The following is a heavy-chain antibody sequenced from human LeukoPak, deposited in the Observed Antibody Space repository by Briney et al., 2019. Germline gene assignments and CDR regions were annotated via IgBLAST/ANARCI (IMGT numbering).Heavy chain of an antibody. D-gene: IGHD6-13*01. Sequence: PGGSLRLSCAASGFTFSSYAMSWVRQARGKGLEWVSVISGNGGSTYYADSVKGRFTISRDNAKNSLYLQMNSLRAEDTAVYYCARGTIAAAGYYYFDYWGQGTLVTVSS. CDR3: ARGTIAAAGYYYFDY. J-gene: IGHJ4*02. CDR2: ISGNGGST. CDR1: GFTFSSYA. V-gene: IGHV3-23*01.